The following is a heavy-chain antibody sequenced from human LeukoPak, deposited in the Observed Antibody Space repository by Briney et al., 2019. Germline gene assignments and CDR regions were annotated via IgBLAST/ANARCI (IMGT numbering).Heavy chain of an antibody. V-gene: IGHV3-21*04. CDR3: VRDRGTYRPIDY. Sequence: GGSLRLSCAASGFTFSSYGMHWVRQAPGKGLEWVPSISYTGTYIYYADSVKGRFTISRDNAQNSLYLQMNSLRAEDTAIYYCVRDRGTYRPIDYWGQGTLVTVSS. D-gene: IGHD1-26*01. CDR1: GFTFSSYG. J-gene: IGHJ4*02. CDR2: ISYTGTYI.